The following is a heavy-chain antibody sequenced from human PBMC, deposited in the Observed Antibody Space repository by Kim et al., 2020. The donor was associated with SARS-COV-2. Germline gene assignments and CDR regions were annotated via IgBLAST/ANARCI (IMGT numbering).Heavy chain of an antibody. Sequence: GGSLRLSCAASGFTFATYAMSWVRQAPGKGLEWVLGISGSGRSTYYADSVQGRFTISRDNSKNTLYLQMSSLTAGDTALYYCAKDLGGDFGSRYPDASDIWGQGTMVTVSS. D-gene: IGHD3-3*01. CDR3: AKDLGGDFGSRYPDASDI. CDR1: GFTFATYA. J-gene: IGHJ3*02. CDR2: ISGSGRST. V-gene: IGHV3-23*01.